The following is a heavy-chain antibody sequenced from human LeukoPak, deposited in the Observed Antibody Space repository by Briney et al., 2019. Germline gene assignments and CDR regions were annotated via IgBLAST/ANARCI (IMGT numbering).Heavy chain of an antibody. V-gene: IGHV3-53*01. D-gene: IGHD2-21*02. CDR3: VTLYSPRVTDDY. Sequence: PGGSLRLSCAASGITVSSTYVSCVRQAPGKGLEWVSVIYSGGATYYADYVKGRFTISRENFKNTVHLQMNSLRVEDTAVYYCVTLYSPRVTDDYWGQGTLVTVSS. J-gene: IGHJ4*02. CDR2: IYSGGAT. CDR1: GITVSSTY.